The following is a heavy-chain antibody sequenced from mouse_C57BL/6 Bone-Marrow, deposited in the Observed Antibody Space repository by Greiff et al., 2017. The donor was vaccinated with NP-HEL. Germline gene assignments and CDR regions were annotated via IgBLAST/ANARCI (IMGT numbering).Heavy chain of an antibody. Sequence: QVTLKESGPGILQPSQTLSLTCSFSGFSLSTFGMGVGWIRQPSGKGLEWLAHIWWDDDKYYNPALKSRLTISKDTSKNQVFLKIANVDTADTATYYCARNYYGSSYRGDFDYWGQGTTLTVSS. V-gene: IGHV8-8*01. CDR3: ARNYYGSSYRGDFDY. D-gene: IGHD1-1*01. J-gene: IGHJ2*01. CDR1: GFSLSTFGMG. CDR2: IWWDDDK.